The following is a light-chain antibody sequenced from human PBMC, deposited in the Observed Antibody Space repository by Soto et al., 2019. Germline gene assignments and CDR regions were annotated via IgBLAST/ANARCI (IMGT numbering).Light chain of an antibody. CDR2: DAS. CDR1: QRVSSY. V-gene: IGKV3-11*01. CDR3: QPRSNWPT. J-gene: IGKJ4*01. Sequence: EIVLTQSPATLSLSPGERATLSCSASQRVSSYLAWYPQKPGQAPRLLIYDASNRATGIPARFSGSGSGTDFTLTTSSLEPEDFAVYYCQPRSNWPTFGGGTNLEIK.